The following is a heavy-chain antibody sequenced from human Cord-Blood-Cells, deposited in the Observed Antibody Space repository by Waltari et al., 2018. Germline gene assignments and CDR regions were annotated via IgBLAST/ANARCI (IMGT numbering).Heavy chain of an antibody. CDR1: GYTFTSYA. V-gene: IGHV1-3*01. D-gene: IGHD6-6*01. CDR3: ARDEYSSSYYYYYMDV. Sequence: QVQLVQSGAEVKKPGASVKVSCKASGYTFTSYAMHWVRQAPGPRLEWMGWINAGNGNTKYSQKFQGRVTITRDTSASTAYMELSSLRSEDTAVYYCARDEYSSSYYYYYMDVWGKGTTVTVSS. CDR2: INAGNGNT. J-gene: IGHJ6*03.